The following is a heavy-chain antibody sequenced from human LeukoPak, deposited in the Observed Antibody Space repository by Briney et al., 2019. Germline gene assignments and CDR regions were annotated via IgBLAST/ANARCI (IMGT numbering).Heavy chain of an antibody. CDR3: ARLRRGY. J-gene: IGHJ4*02. CDR2: IKSGGTT. Sequence: GGSLRLSCAASGLTVTSNHMSWVRQAPGKGLEWVSLIKSGGTTEYADSVKGRFTICRDDSKNTLFLQMNSLRVEDTAVYYGARLRRGYWGRGTPVTVSS. CDR1: GLTVTSNH. V-gene: IGHV3-53*01.